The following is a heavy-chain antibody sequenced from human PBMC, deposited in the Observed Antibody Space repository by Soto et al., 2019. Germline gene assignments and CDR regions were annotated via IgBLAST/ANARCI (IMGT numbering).Heavy chain of an antibody. CDR3: ARLGGYVSVGYYYLWDS. D-gene: IGHD3-22*01. V-gene: IGHV4-39*01. CDR2: INHSGST. Sequence: QLQLQESGPGLVKPSEPLSLTCRVSDGSMNSDSSYGGWIRQPPGTGLEWIGVINHSGSTYHNLSLKGRVTMSVDASRNQFSLKLTSMTAADTAVYYCARLGGYVSVGYYYLWDSWGQGTLVTVSS. CDR1: DGSMNSDSSY. J-gene: IGHJ4*02.